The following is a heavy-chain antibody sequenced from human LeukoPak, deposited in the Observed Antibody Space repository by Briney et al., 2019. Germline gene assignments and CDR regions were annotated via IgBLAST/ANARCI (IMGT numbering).Heavy chain of an antibody. Sequence: GGSLRLSCAASGFTFSSYAMRWVRQAPGKGLEWVSAISGSGGSTYYADSVKGRFTISRDNSKNTLYLQMNNLRAEDTAVYYCAKDGKHGGFDPWGQGTLVTVSS. J-gene: IGHJ5*02. CDR1: GFTFSSYA. CDR3: AKDGKHGGFDP. CDR2: ISGSGGST. D-gene: IGHD1-1*01. V-gene: IGHV3-23*01.